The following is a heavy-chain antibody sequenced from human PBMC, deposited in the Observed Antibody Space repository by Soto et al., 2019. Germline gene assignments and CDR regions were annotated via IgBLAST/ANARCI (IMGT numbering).Heavy chain of an antibody. CDR1: GASIDRSNYY. Sequence: PSETMSLTCTVSGASIDRSNYYWDWIRQPPGKGLEWIGTTYYNGNAYYNPSLKSRVTISVDRSKNQFSLKLSSVTAADTAVYYCAAGGGLPRYYWGQGTLVTVSS. V-gene: IGHV4-39*07. CDR2: TYYNGNA. D-gene: IGHD5-12*01. J-gene: IGHJ4*02. CDR3: AAGGGLPRYY.